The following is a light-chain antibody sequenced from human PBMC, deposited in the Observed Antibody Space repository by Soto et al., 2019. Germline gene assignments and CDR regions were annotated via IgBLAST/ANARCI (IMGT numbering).Light chain of an antibody. V-gene: IGKV1-5*01. CDR3: HQYSSHTGT. CDR2: EAT. J-gene: IGKJ2*01. CDR1: QSIDTR. Sequence: DIQMTQSPSTLSASVGDRVIITCRASQSIDTRLAWYQHKPGRAPKVLISEATSWERGVPSRFSGSGSGTEFSLTISSLQPDDFATYYCHQYSSHTGTFGQGTKLEVK.